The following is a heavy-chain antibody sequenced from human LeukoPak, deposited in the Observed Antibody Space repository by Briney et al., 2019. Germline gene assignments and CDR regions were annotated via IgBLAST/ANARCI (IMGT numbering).Heavy chain of an antibody. CDR1: GGSISSYY. V-gene: IGHV4-59*08. CDR3: ARCSTSPYADWFDP. Sequence: SETLSLTCTVSGGSISSYYWSWIRQPPGKGLEWIGYIYYSGSTNYNPSLKSRVTISVDTSKNQFSLKLSSVTAADTAVYYCARCSTSPYADWFDPWGQGTLVTVSS. D-gene: IGHD2-2*01. CDR2: IYYSGST. J-gene: IGHJ5*02.